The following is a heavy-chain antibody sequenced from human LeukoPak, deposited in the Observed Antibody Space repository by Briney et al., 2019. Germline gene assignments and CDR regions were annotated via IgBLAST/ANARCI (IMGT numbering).Heavy chain of an antibody. V-gene: IGHV1-18*01. Sequence: ASVNVSCTASGYTFTSYGISWVRQAPGQGLEWMGWTSAYNGNTNYAQKLQGRVTMTTDTSTSTAYMELRSLRSDDTAVYYCARSDLTTVTNDAFDIWGQGTMVTVSS. J-gene: IGHJ3*02. D-gene: IGHD4-17*01. CDR1: GYTFTSYG. CDR3: ARSDLTTVTNDAFDI. CDR2: TSAYNGNT.